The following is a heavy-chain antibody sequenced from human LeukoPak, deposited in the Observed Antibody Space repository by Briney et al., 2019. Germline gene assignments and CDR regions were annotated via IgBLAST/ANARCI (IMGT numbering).Heavy chain of an antibody. Sequence: GGSLRLSWAASGFTFGGDWMGWVRQAAGKGLEWVANIQQEGSEEYYVDSVKGRFAISRDNAKNSLYPQMNCLRAEDTAVYYCARDRGHTGYDLYVSWGQGTLVIVTA. CDR3: ARDRGHTGYDLYVS. D-gene: IGHD5-12*01. V-gene: IGHV3-7*01. J-gene: IGHJ5*02. CDR1: GFTFGGDW. CDR2: IQQEGSEE.